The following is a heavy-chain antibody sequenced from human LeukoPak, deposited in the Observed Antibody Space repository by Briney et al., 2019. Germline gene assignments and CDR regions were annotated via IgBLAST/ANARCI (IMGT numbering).Heavy chain of an antibody. J-gene: IGHJ4*01. CDR1: GDSITTSSYY. D-gene: IGHD2/OR15-2a*01. CDR2: IYYSGST. Sequence: SETLSLTCTVSGDSITTSSYYWGRIRQPQGKELEGIGNIYYSGSTYYNPSLKGRVTISVDTSKNPFSLWLSSVTAADTAVYYCARLETFDSTLDYWGQGTLVTVSS. CDR3: ARLETFDSTLDY. V-gene: IGHV4-39*01.